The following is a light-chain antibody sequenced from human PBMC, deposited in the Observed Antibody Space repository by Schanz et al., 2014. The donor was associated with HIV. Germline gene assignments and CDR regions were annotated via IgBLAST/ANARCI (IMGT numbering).Light chain of an antibody. CDR1: HSVSSN. CDR2: DAS. V-gene: IGKV3-15*01. CDR3: QQSYRTPWT. J-gene: IGKJ1*01. Sequence: EIVLTQSPATLSVSPGGRATLSCRASHSVSSNLAWYQQRPGQSPRLVIYDASTRAPGIPARFSGSGSGTDFTLTISSLQPEDFATYYCQQSYRTPWTFGQGTKVEIK.